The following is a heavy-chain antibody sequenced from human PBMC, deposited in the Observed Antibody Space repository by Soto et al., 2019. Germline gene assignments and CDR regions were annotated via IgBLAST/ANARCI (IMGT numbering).Heavy chain of an antibody. D-gene: IGHD3-9*01. Sequence: QVHLQESGPGLVKPSETLSLTCTVSGGSISGYYWSWIRQSPEKGLEYIGYISYSGSTNYNPSLKSRVTTSLDTSKNQFSLKLSSVTAADTAIYYWASLNFDILTGYYAFELWGQGTMVTVSS. CDR3: ASLNFDILTGYYAFEL. CDR1: GGSISGYY. V-gene: IGHV4-59*08. CDR2: ISYSGST. J-gene: IGHJ3*01.